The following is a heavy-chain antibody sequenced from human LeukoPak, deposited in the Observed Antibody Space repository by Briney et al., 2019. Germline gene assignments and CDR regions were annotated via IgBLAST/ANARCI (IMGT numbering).Heavy chain of an antibody. J-gene: IGHJ5*02. D-gene: IGHD2-21*01. CDR3: ARHGIATWFDP. Sequence: SETLSLICTVSGGSISSGGYYWSWIRQPPGKGLEWIGYIYHSGSTYYNPSLKSRVTISVDTSKNQFSLKLSSVTAADTAVYYCARHGIATWFDPWGQGTLVTVSS. V-gene: IGHV4-30-2*01. CDR1: GGSISSGGYY. CDR2: IYHSGST.